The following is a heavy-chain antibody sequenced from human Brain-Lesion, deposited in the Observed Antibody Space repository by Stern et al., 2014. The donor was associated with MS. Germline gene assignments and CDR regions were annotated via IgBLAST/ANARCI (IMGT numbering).Heavy chain of an antibody. Sequence: QVQLVESGPGLVKPSQTLSLSCTVSGGSISSGGYYWSWIRQPAGKGLELIGRIFNSGSTSYKPSLKSRGTISIDPPKTQFSLRLNSMTAADTAVYYCARGRVVPGFQYYATDVWGQGTTVIVSS. J-gene: IGHJ6*02. CDR3: ARGRVVPGFQYYATDV. D-gene: IGHD2-2*01. CDR2: IFNSGST. CDR1: GGSISSGGYY. V-gene: IGHV4-61*02.